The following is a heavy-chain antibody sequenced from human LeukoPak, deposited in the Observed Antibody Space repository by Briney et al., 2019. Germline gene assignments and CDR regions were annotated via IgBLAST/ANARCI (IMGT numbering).Heavy chain of an antibody. CDR3: ARGIMVRGVTDFDY. CDR1: GYTFTSYD. V-gene: IGHV1-8*03. J-gene: IGHJ4*02. CDR2: MNPNSGNT. D-gene: IGHD3-10*01. Sequence: ASVKVSCKASGYTFTSYDINWVRQATGQGLEWMGWMNPNSGNTGYAQKFQGRVTITRNTSISTAYMELSSLRSEDTAVYYCARGIMVRGVTDFDYWGQGTLVTVSS.